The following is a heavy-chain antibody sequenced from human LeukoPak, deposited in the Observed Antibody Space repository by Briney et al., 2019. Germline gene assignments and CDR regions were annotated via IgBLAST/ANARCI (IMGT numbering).Heavy chain of an antibody. V-gene: IGHV1-69*05. J-gene: IGHJ4*02. Sequence: SVKVSCKASGGTFSSYAISWVRQAPGQGLEWMGGIIPIFGTANYAQKFQGRVTITTDESTSTAYMELSSLRSEDTAVYYCASHYYGSGMVTSTDNMGRELFSLSFDYWGQGTLVTVSS. CDR2: IIPIFGTA. CDR1: GGTFSSYA. D-gene: IGHD3-10*01. CDR3: ASHYYGSGMVTSTDNMGRELFSLSFDY.